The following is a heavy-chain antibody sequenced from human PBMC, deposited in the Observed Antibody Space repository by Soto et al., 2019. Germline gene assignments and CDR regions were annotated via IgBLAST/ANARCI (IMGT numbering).Heavy chain of an antibody. CDR2: IIPILGIA. Sequence: QVQLVQSGAEVKKPGSSVKVSCKASGGTFSSYTISWVRQAPGQGLEWMGRIIPILGIANYAQKFQGRVTITADKSTSTAYMELSSLRSEDTAVYYCAREIVVVTAIRSHNWYFDLWGRGTLVTVSS. D-gene: IGHD2-21*02. J-gene: IGHJ2*01. CDR3: AREIVVVTAIRSHNWYFDL. CDR1: GGTFSSYT. V-gene: IGHV1-69*08.